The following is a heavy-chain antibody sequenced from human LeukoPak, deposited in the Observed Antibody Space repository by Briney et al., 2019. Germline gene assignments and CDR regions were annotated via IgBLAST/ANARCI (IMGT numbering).Heavy chain of an antibody. J-gene: IGHJ4*02. CDR3: AKRADSSAHSFDY. CDR1: GFSFSRYG. Sequence: GGSLSLSCAACGFSFSRYGMKWVRPAAGRGLEGLSYIRSSDSTTYYADSVKGRFTISRDNAKNSLYLQMDSLRVEDTAVYYCAKRADSSAHSFDYWGQGTLVTVSS. D-gene: IGHD3-22*01. V-gene: IGHV3-48*04. CDR2: IRSSDSTT.